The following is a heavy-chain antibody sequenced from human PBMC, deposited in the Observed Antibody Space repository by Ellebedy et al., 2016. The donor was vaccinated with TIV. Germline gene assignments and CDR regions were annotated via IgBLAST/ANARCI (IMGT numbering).Heavy chain of an antibody. CDR2: IYSGGST. Sequence: PGGSLSLSCAASGFTVSNNYISWVRQAPGKGLEWVSVIYSGGSTYYAGSVEGRFTISSDNSNNTLWLQMSGLRAEDTARYFCAKDLGIERQWGFDYWGQGTLVTVSS. V-gene: IGHV3-53*01. J-gene: IGHJ4*02. CDR1: GFTVSNNY. CDR3: AKDLGIERQWGFDY. D-gene: IGHD1-26*01.